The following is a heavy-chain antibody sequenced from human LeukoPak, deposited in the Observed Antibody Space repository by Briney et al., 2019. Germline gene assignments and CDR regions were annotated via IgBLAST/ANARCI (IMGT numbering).Heavy chain of an antibody. CDR2: ISASGGGT. CDR1: GFTFSSSA. J-gene: IGHJ5*01. Sequence: GGSLRLSCAASGFTFSSSAMSWVRQVPGKGLEWVSGISASGGGTYYADSVRGRFTISRDNSKNTLYVQMNSLRDEDTAVYYWAKDQRWESPHYPGSWGQGTLVTVSS. CDR3: AKDQRWESPHYPGS. V-gene: IGHV3-23*01. D-gene: IGHD1-26*01.